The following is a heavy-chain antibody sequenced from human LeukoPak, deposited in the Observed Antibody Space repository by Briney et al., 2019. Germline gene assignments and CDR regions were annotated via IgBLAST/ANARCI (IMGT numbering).Heavy chain of an antibody. V-gene: IGHV3-30*04. CDR3: ASAHCSGGSCYDDY. D-gene: IGHD2-15*01. Sequence: GGSLRLSCAASGFTFSSYAMHWVRQAPGKGPEWVAVISYDGSNKYYADSVKGRFTISRDNSKNTLYLQMNSLRAEDTAVYYCASAHCSGGSCYDDYWGQGTLVTVSS. CDR1: GFTFSSYA. CDR2: ISYDGSNK. J-gene: IGHJ4*02.